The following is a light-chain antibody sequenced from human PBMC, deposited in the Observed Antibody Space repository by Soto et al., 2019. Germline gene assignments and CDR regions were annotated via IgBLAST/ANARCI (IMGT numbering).Light chain of an antibody. CDR1: QSVSSSY. Sequence: EIVLTQSPGTLSLSPGERATLSCRASQSVSSSYLAWYQQKPGQAPRLLIYGASIKATGIPDRFSGSGSGTDFTLTISRLEPQDFAVYYCLQHGSSPLTFGGGTKVEIK. CDR2: GAS. CDR3: LQHGSSPLT. J-gene: IGKJ4*01. V-gene: IGKV3-20*01.